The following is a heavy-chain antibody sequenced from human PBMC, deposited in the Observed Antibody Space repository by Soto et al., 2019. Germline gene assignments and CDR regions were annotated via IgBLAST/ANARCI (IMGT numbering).Heavy chain of an antibody. Sequence: QVQLVQSGAEVQKPGSSVKVSCKSSGVTFSSYTISWVRQAPGQGLEWLGRIIPILGIANYAQKFQGRVTITAAKSTRTAYMELSSMRSEDTAVYYCARDWRGAYAHYCMDVWGPVPRSPSP. CDR2: IIPILGIA. V-gene: IGHV1-69*08. J-gene: IGHJ6*02. D-gene: IGHD4-17*01. CDR1: GVTFSSYT. CDR3: ARDWRGAYAHYCMDV.